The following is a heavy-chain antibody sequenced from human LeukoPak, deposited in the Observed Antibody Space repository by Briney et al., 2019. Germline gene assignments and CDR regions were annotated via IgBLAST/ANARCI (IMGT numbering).Heavy chain of an antibody. CDR3: ARDPDCYESSCYSRGYYYGMDV. CDR2: IIPIFGTA. D-gene: IGHD3-22*01. CDR1: GGTFSSYA. Sequence: SVKVSCKDSGGTFSSYAISWVRQAPGQGLEWMGGIIPIFGTANYAQKFQGRVTITADESTSTAYMELSSLRSEDAAVYYCARDPDCYESSCYSRGYYYGMDVWGQGTTVTVAS. J-gene: IGHJ6*02. V-gene: IGHV1-69*13.